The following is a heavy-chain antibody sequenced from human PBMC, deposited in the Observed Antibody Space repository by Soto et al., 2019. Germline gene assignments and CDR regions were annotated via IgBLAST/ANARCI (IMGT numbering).Heavy chain of an antibody. CDR1: GFTFTSYW. Sequence: PGESLKISCEGFGFTFTSYWIGWVRQMPGKGLEWMGIIYPGDSDTRYSPSFQGQVTISADKSISTAYLQWSSLKASDTAMYYCARSRRSSSWTPWGQGTLVTVSS. D-gene: IGHD6-13*01. CDR3: ARSRRSSSWTP. V-gene: IGHV5-51*01. J-gene: IGHJ5*02. CDR2: IYPGDSDT.